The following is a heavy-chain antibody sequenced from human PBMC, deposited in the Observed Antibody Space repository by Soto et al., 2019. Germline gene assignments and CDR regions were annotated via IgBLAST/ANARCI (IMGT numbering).Heavy chain of an antibody. CDR1: GFTFDDYA. J-gene: IGHJ2*01. Sequence: EVQLVESGGGLVQPGRSLRLSCAASGFTFDDYAMHWVRQAPGKGLEWVSGISWYSGSIGYADSVKGRFTISRDNAKNSLYLQMNSLRAEDTALYYCAREGVWYFDLWGRGTLVTVSS. V-gene: IGHV3-9*01. CDR3: AREGVWYFDL. CDR2: ISWYSGSI.